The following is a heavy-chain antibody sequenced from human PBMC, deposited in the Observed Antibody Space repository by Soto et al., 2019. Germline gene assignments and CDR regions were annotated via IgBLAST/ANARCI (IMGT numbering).Heavy chain of an antibody. CDR2: MNPGSGDT. Sequence: ASVKVSCKASGYTFTNNDVSWVRQATGQGLEWMGWMNPGSGDTGYAQKFQGRVTMTRDTSIATAYMELNSLTSEDTAIYYCARMESFGSLNWFDPWGQGTLVTVSS. CDR1: GYTFTNND. CDR3: ARMESFGSLNWFDP. D-gene: IGHD5-18*01. V-gene: IGHV1-8*02. J-gene: IGHJ5*02.